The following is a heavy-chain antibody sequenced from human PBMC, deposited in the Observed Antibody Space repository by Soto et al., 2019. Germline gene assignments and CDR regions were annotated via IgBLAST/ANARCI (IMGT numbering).Heavy chain of an antibody. CDR2: INAGNGNT. V-gene: IGHV1-3*01. J-gene: IGHJ6*02. Sequence: ASVKVSCKASGYTFTSYAMHWARQAPGQRLEWMGWINAGNGNTKYSQKFQGRVTITRDTSASTAYMELSSLRSEDTAVYYCARGRAQQLGYYYGMDVWGQGTTVTVSS. D-gene: IGHD6-13*01. CDR3: ARGRAQQLGYYYGMDV. CDR1: GYTFTSYA.